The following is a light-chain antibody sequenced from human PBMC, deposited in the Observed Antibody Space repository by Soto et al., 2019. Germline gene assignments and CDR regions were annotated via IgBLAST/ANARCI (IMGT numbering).Light chain of an antibody. CDR3: SSYTSVSTRYV. Sequence: QSVLTQPASVSGSPGQSITISCTGSGSDVGGYDYVSWYQQHPGKAPKLMIYEVSNRPSGISDRFSGSKSGNTASLTISGLQADDEADYFCSSYTSVSTRYVFGSGTKVTVL. CDR2: EVS. V-gene: IGLV2-14*01. CDR1: GSDVGGYDY. J-gene: IGLJ1*01.